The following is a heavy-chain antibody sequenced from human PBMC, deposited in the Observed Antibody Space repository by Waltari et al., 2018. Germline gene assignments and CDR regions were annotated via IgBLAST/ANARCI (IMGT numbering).Heavy chain of an antibody. CDR1: GGSISSSSYY. CDR2: IYYSGST. V-gene: IGHV4-39*07. J-gene: IGHJ3*02. CDR3: ASIGGTGAFDI. Sequence: QLQLQESGPGLVKPSETLSLTCTVSGGSISSSSYYWGWIRQPPGKGLEWIGSIYYSGSTYYNPSLKSRVTISVDTSKNQFSLKLSSVTAADTAVYYCASIGGTGAFDIWGQGTMVTVSS. D-gene: IGHD3-10*01.